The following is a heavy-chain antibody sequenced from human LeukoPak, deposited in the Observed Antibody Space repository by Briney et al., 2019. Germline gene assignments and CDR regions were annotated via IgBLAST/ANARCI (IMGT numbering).Heavy chain of an antibody. Sequence: SETLSLTCAVYGESFNGYYWSWIRQSPQKGLEWIGHINHVGITNYSPSLKSRLTILVDTSKNQFSLKLSSVTAADTAVYYCAREIVGTPWVDYWGQGTLVTVSS. CDR1: GESFNGYY. J-gene: IGHJ4*02. CDR2: INHVGIT. CDR3: AREIVGTPWVDY. V-gene: IGHV4-34*10. D-gene: IGHD1-26*01.